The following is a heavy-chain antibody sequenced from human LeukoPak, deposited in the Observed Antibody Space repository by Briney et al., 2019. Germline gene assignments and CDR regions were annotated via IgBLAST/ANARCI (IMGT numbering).Heavy chain of an antibody. Sequence: PGGSLRLSCAASGFTFSSFAMSWIRQPPGKGLEWIGEINHSGSTNYNPSLKSRVTISVDTSKNQFSLKLSSVTAADTAVYYCARGDEATPIDYWGQGTLVTVSS. CDR1: GFTFSSFA. V-gene: IGHV4-34*01. J-gene: IGHJ4*02. D-gene: IGHD5-12*01. CDR2: INHSGST. CDR3: ARGDEATPIDY.